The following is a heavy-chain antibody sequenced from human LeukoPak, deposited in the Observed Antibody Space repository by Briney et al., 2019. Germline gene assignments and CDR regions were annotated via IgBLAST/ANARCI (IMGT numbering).Heavy chain of an antibody. CDR1: GASISSYY. V-gene: IGHV4-4*07. J-gene: IGHJ4*02. CDR2: IYTSVST. D-gene: IGHD2-2*01. CDR3: AREECSSTSCYPSDY. Sequence: PSETLSLTCAFSGASISSYYWSWIRQPAGKGLEWIGRIYTSVSTNYNPSLQSRVTMSVDSSKNQFTLKLSSVTAADTAVYYCAREECSSTSCYPSDYWGQGTLVTVSS.